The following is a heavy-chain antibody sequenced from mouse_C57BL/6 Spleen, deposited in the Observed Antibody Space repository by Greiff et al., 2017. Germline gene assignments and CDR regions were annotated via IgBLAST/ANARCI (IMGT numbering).Heavy chain of an antibody. CDR1: GFTFSDYY. CDR3: ARPYYYYGTLHWYFDV. Sequence: EVQLVESGGGLVQPGGSLKLSCAASGFTFSDYYMYWVRQTPETRLEWVAYISNGGGSTYYPDTVKGRFTISRDNAKNTLYLQMSRLKSEDTAMYYCARPYYYYGTLHWYFDVWGTGTTVTVSS. D-gene: IGHD1-1*01. V-gene: IGHV5-12*01. J-gene: IGHJ1*03. CDR2: ISNGGGST.